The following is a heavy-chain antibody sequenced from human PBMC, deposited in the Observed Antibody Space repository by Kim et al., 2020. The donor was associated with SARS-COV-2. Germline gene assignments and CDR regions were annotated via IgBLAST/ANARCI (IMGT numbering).Heavy chain of an antibody. CDR1: GGSFSGYY. V-gene: IGHV4-34*01. CDR3: ARLGITGTPGYYYGMDV. Sequence: SETLSLTCAVYGGSFSGYYWSWIRQPPGKGLEWIGEINHSGSTNYNPSLKSRVTISVDTSKNQFSLKLSSVTAADTAVYYCARLGITGTPGYYYGMDVWGQGTTVTVSS. CDR2: INHSGST. D-gene: IGHD1-20*01. J-gene: IGHJ6*02.